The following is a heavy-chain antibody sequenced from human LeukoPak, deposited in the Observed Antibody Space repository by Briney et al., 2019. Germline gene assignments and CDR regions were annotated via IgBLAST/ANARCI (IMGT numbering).Heavy chain of an antibody. CDR1: GFSFSTYT. V-gene: IGHV3-23*01. CDR2: ISGSGGST. J-gene: IGHJ4*02. Sequence: GSLRLSCSASGFSFSTYTMSWVRQAPGEGLEWGLAISGSGGSTYYADSVKGRFTISRDNTKNTLYLQMNSLRAEDTAVYYCAKDSTTGYYGHLDYWGQGTLVTVSS. D-gene: IGHD3-9*01. CDR3: AKDSTTGYYGHLDY.